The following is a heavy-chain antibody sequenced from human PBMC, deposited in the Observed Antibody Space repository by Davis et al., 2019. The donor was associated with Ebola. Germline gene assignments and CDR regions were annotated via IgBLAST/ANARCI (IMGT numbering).Heavy chain of an antibody. Sequence: GESLKISCAASGLTVSSNFMSWVRQAPGKGLEWVSVLYSGGSTDYADAVRGRFTISRDNSKNTLYLQINGLRAEDTAVYYCATLQRTITGMDDAFDIWGQGTMVTVSS. CDR3: ATLQRTITGMDDAFDI. J-gene: IGHJ3*02. CDR2: LYSGGST. CDR1: GLTVSSNF. V-gene: IGHV3-53*01. D-gene: IGHD1-20*01.